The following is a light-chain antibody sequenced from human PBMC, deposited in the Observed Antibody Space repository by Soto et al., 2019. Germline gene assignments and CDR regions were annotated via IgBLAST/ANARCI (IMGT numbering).Light chain of an antibody. V-gene: IGLV1-44*01. CDR1: SSNIGTKT. J-gene: IGLJ2*01. Sequence: QSVLTQPPSASGTPGQRVTISCSGSSSNIGTKTVSWYQQLPGTAPKLLIYSNNQRPSGVPDRFSGSKSGTSASLAITGLQSEDEGDFYCAAWDDSLDGVVFGGGTKLTVL. CDR3: AAWDDSLDGVV. CDR2: SNN.